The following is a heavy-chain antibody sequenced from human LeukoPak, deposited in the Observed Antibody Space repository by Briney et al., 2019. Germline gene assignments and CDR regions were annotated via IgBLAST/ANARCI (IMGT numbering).Heavy chain of an antibody. CDR2: ISGSGGST. J-gene: IGHJ4*02. V-gene: IGHV3-23*01. CDR3: AKLIDILTGYYPDY. D-gene: IGHD3-9*01. Sequence: GGSLRLSCAASGFTFSSYAMSWVRQAPGKGLEWVSAISGSGGSTYYADSVKGRFTISRDNSKNTLYLQMNSLRAEDTAVYYCAKLIDILTGYYPDYWGQGTLVTVSS. CDR1: GFTFSSYA.